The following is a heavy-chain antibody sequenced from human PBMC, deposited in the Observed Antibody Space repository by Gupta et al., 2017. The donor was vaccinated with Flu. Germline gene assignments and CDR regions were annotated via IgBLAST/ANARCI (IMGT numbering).Heavy chain of an antibody. CDR2: TIPVSGRENYA. D-gene: IGHD4-17*01. V-gene: IGHV1-69*06. J-gene: IGHJ5*02. CDR3: ARRGQSDYGDYNWFDP. Sequence: QVYLVQSGAEVKKPGSSVKVSCKVSGGTFSSYGFSWVRQAPGQGLEWMGGTIPVSGRENYANYAQKFHGRVTITADKSTTTVYMELSSLRSEDTAVYYCARRGQSDYGDYNWFDPWGQGTLVTVSS. CDR1: GGTFSSYG.